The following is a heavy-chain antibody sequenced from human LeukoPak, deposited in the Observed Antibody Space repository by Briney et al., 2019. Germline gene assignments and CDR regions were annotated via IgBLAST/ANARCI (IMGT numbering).Heavy chain of an antibody. CDR1: GFTFSSYG. CDR3: ASFLAHLEQRYYYGMDV. CDR2: IWYDGSNK. J-gene: IGHJ6*02. V-gene: IGHV3-33*01. Sequence: GGSLRLSCAASGFTFSSYGMHWVRQAPGKGLEWVAVIWYDGSNKYYADSVKGRFTISRDNSKNTLYLQMNSLRAEDTAVYYCASFLAHLEQRYYYGMDVWGQGTTVTVSS.